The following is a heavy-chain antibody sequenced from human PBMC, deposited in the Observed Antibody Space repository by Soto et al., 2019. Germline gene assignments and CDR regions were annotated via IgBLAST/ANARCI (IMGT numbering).Heavy chain of an antibody. CDR1: GGSFSGYY. CDR2: INHSGST. V-gene: IGHV4-34*01. CDR3: ARGQVVAATLSYYYYYGMDV. D-gene: IGHD2-15*01. J-gene: IGHJ6*02. Sequence: SETLSLTCAVYGGSFSGYYWSWIRQPPGKGLEWIGEINHSGSTNYNPSLKSRVTISVDTSKNQFSLKLSSVTAADTAVYYCARGQVVAATLSYYYYYGMDVWGQGTTVTVSS.